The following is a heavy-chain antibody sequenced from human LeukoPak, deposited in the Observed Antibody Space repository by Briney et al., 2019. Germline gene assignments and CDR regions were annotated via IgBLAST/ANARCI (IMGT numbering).Heavy chain of an antibody. Sequence: PGGSLRLSCAASRFTFSNYAMSWVRQAPGKGLEWVSYISTSSNRIDYADSVKGRFTMSRDNAKNLLYLQMNSLRDEDTAMYYCARVSAPGTSGWYFGYWGQGTLVTVSS. CDR3: ARVSAPGTSGWYFGY. CDR1: RFTFSNYA. J-gene: IGHJ4*02. V-gene: IGHV3-48*02. D-gene: IGHD6-19*01. CDR2: ISTSSNRI.